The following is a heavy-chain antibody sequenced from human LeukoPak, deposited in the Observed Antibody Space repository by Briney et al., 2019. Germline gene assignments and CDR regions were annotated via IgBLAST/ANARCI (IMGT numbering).Heavy chain of an antibody. CDR2: IYNNGRT. D-gene: IGHD6-19*01. CDR3: ARDPGSSGYWYFDL. V-gene: IGHV4-59*01. Sequence: SETLSLTCTVSGGSMSSYYWSWIRQPPGKGLEWIGYIYNNGRTNYNPSLKSRVTISVDTPKNQFSLRLTSVTAADTAVYYCARDPGSSGYWYFDLWGRGTLVTVSS. J-gene: IGHJ2*01. CDR1: GGSMSSYY.